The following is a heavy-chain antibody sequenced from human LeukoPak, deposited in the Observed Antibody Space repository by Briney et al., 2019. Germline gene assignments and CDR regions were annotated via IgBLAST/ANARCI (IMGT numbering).Heavy chain of an antibody. D-gene: IGHD2-15*01. Sequence: PGGSLRLSCAASGFSFSDYYTSWIRQAPGKGLEWVSYISGRSSDTNYADSVKGRFTISRDNAKNSLYLQMNSLRAEDTAEYYCAREAPSRYCSGGTCYVDYWGQGTLVTVSS. CDR3: AREAPSRYCSGGTCYVDY. CDR2: ISGRSSDT. J-gene: IGHJ4*02. CDR1: GFSFSDYY. V-gene: IGHV3-11*05.